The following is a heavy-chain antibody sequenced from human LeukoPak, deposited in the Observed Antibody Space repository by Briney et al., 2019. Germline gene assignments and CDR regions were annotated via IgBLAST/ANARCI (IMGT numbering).Heavy chain of an antibody. CDR2: ISGSGDIT. Sequence: PGGSLRLSCAASGFMFSTYAMSWVRQAPGKGLEWVSSISGSGDITYYVDSVKGRFTISRGSSKNTLYLQMNSLRAEDTAVYYCAKAYDSDYYLDSWGQGTLVTVSS. V-gene: IGHV3-23*01. D-gene: IGHD3-22*01. CDR1: GFMFSTYA. J-gene: IGHJ4*02. CDR3: AKAYDSDYYLDS.